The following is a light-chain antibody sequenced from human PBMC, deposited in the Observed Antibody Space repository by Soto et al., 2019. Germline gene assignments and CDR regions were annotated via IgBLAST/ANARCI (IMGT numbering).Light chain of an antibody. Sequence: EIQMTQSPSSLSASVGDRVTISCRASQTINDYLNWYQQKPGKAPKLLIYAAPNLQSGVPSRFSGSGSGTDFTLTITSLQPEDFATYYCQQSYSSWWTFGQGTKVEMK. CDR3: QQSYSSWWT. CDR1: QTINDY. V-gene: IGKV1-39*01. CDR2: AAP. J-gene: IGKJ1*01.